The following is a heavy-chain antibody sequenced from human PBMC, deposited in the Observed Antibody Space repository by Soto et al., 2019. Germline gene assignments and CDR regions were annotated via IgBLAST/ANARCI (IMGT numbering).Heavy chain of an antibody. CDR1: GFTFSSYS. J-gene: IGHJ4*02. Sequence: GGSLRLSCAASGFTFSSYSMNWFRQAPGKGLELVSYISSSSSTIYYADSVKGRFTISRDNAKNSLYLQMNSLRDEDTAVYYCARVSPQWLAQNLFDYWGQGTLVTVS. CDR2: ISSSSSTI. V-gene: IGHV3-48*02. D-gene: IGHD6-19*01. CDR3: ARVSPQWLAQNLFDY.